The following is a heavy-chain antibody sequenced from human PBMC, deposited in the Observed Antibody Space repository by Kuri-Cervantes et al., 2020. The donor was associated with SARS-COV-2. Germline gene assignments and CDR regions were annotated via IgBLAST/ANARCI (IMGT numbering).Heavy chain of an antibody. J-gene: IGHJ5*02. Sequence: SETLSLTCPVSGGSIISGDYYWSWIRQPPGKGLEWIGHIYYSGSTYYNPSLKSRVTISVDTSKNQFSLKLSSVTAADTAVYYCARGSSGWSPNWFDPWGQGTLVTVSS. CDR3: ARGSSGWSPNWFDP. D-gene: IGHD6-19*01. CDR1: GGSIISGDYY. V-gene: IGHV4-30-4*08. CDR2: IYYSGST.